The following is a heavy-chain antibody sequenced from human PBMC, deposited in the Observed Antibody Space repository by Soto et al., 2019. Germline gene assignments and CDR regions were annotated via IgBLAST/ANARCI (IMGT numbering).Heavy chain of an antibody. CDR2: IYYTGST. CDR1: SGSISSSYYY. D-gene: IGHD3-16*01. Sequence: SETLSLTSTVSSGSISSSYYYWGWIRQPPGKGLEWIGAIYYTGSTYYNPPLQSRVTISVDTSKNQFSLKMSSVTAADTAVYFCARQAGAFGYYMDVWGKGATVTVSS. CDR3: ARQAGAFGYYMDV. J-gene: IGHJ6*03. V-gene: IGHV4-39*01.